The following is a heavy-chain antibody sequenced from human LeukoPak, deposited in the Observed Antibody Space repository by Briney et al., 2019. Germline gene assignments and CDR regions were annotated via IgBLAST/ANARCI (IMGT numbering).Heavy chain of an antibody. CDR2: INWNGGST. D-gene: IGHD6-13*01. CDR1: GFTFDDYG. Sequence: PGGSLRLSCAASGFTFDDYGMSWVRQAPGKGLEWVSGINWNGGSTGYADSVKGRFTISRDNAKNSLYLQMNSLRAEDTAVYYCARASSSWYYFDYWGQGTLVTVSS. V-gene: IGHV3-20*04. J-gene: IGHJ4*02. CDR3: ARASSSWYYFDY.